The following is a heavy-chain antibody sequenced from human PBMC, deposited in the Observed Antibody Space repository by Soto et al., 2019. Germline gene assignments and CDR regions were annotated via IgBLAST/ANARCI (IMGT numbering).Heavy chain of an antibody. D-gene: IGHD1-26*01. CDR2: ISSNGGST. J-gene: IGHJ3*02. CDR1: GSSLNDYG. CDR3: VKDRNSGSYPNHDAFDI. Sequence: GGSLRLSCAASGSSLNDYGMHWVRQPPGKGLEYVSAISSNGGSTYYADSVKGRFTISRDNSKNTLYLQMSSLRAEDTAVYYCVKDRNSGSYPNHDAFDIWGQGTMVT. V-gene: IGHV3-64D*06.